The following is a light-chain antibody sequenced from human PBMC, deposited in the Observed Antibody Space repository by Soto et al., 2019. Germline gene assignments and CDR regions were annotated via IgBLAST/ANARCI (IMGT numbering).Light chain of an antibody. CDR1: QSVSSSY. V-gene: IGKV3-20*01. CDR3: QQDGSSPNPS. Sequence: EIVLTQSPGTLSLSPGERATLSCRASQSVSSSYLAWYQQKPGQAPRLLIYGASSRAAGIPDRFSGSGSGTDFTLTISRLEPEDFAVYYGQQDGSSPNPSFGPGTKVDIK. CDR2: GAS. J-gene: IGKJ3*01.